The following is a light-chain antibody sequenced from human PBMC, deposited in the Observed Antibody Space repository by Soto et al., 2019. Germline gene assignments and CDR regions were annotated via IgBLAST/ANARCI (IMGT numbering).Light chain of an antibody. Sequence: DIVLTQSPATLSLSPGETATLSCRASQSISASLTWYQKKPVQAPRLLIYDASTRATGVPARFRGSGSGTEFTLTIDRLEPEDFAVYYCQQRTNWPPWTLGQGTKVEIK. J-gene: IGKJ1*01. V-gene: IGKV3-11*01. CDR3: QQRTNWPPWT. CDR1: QSISAS. CDR2: DAS.